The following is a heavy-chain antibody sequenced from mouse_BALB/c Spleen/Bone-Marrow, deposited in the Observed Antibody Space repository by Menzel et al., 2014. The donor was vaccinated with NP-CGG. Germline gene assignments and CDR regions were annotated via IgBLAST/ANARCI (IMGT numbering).Heavy chain of an antibody. D-gene: IGHD1-1*01. Sequence: EVMLVESGGDLVKPGGSLKLSCVASGFTFSSYGMSWVRQTPDKRLEWVATISSGGSYTYYPDSVKGRFTISRDNAKNNLYLQMSSRKSEDTAMYYCGRNYYGSSYYFDYWGQGTTLTVSS. CDR3: GRNYYGSSYYFDY. J-gene: IGHJ2*01. V-gene: IGHV5-6*01. CDR2: ISSGGSYT. CDR1: GFTFSSYG.